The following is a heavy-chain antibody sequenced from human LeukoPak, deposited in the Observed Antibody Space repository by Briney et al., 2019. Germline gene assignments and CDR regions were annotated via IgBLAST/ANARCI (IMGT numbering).Heavy chain of an antibody. CDR2: INSNSGST. CDR1: GYTFTDYY. D-gene: IGHD6-19*01. CDR3: ARVRVYSSGWNFDY. Sequence: GASVKVSCKASGYTFTDYYVHWVRRAPGQGLGWMGWINSNSGSTSYAQNFQGRVTMTRDTSISTLYVELSSLRSDDTAVYYCARVRVYSSGWNFDYWGQGTLVTVSS. V-gene: IGHV1-2*02. J-gene: IGHJ4*02.